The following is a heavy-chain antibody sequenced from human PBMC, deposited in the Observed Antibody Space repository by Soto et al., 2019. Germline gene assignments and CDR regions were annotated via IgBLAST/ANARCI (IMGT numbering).Heavy chain of an antibody. D-gene: IGHD3-22*01. J-gene: IGHJ6*04. V-gene: IGHV3-15*07. CDR1: GFTFSNAW. CDR2: IKSKTDGGTT. CDR3: TTFAMIVVYRMDV. Sequence: PGGSLRLSCAASGFTFSNAWMNWVRQAPGKGLEWVGRIKSKTDGGTTDYAAPVKGRFTISRDDSKNTLYLQMNSLKTEDTAVYFCTTFAMIVVYRMDVWGKGTTAPVS.